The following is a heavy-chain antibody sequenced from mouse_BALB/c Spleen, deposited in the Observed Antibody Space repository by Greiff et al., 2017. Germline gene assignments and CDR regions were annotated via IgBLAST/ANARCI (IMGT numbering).Heavy chain of an antibody. CDR2: IDTSDSYT. CDR3: ARRAYYGSSCFDY. D-gene: IGHD1-1*01. V-gene: IGHV1-69*01. CDR1: GYTFTDYW. J-gene: IGHJ2*01. Sequence: QVQLQQPGAELVMPGASVKMSCKASGYTFTDYWMHWVKQRPGQGLEWIGAIDTSDSYTSYNQKFKGKATLTVDESSSTAYMQLSSLTSEDSAVYYCARRAYYGSSCFDYWGQGTTLTVSS.